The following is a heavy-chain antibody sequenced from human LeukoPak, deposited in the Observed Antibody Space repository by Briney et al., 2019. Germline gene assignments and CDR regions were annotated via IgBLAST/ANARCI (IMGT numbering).Heavy chain of an antibody. D-gene: IGHD3-22*01. CDR3: AKDPYYDSSGPEYFQH. Sequence: PGGSLRLSCAASGFTFSSYDMSWVRQAPGKGLEWVSAISGSGGSTYYADSVKGRFTISRDNSKNTLYLQMNSLRAEDTAVYYCAKDPYYDSSGPEYFQHWGQGTLVTVSS. V-gene: IGHV3-23*01. CDR1: GFTFSSYD. CDR2: ISGSGGST. J-gene: IGHJ1*01.